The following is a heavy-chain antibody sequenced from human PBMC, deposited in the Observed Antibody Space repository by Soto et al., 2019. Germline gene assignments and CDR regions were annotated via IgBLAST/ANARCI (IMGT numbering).Heavy chain of an antibody. CDR2: IYYSGST. J-gene: IGHJ4*02. V-gene: IGHV4-59*01. CDR3: ARSGGGATTPRFDS. CDR1: GGSISSYY. D-gene: IGHD1-26*01. Sequence: SETLSLTCTVSGGSISSYYWSWIRQPPGKGLEWIGYIYYSGSTNYNPSLKSRVTISVDTSKNQFSLKLSSVTAADTAVYYCARSGGGATTPRFDSWGPGTLVTVS.